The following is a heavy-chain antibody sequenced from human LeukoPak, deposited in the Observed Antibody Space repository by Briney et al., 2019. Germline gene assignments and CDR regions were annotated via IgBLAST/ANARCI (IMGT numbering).Heavy chain of an antibody. CDR1: GFTFDDYA. CDR2: ISWNSGSI. J-gene: IGHJ4*02. Sequence: GGSLRLSCAASGFTFDDYAMHWVRQAPGKGLEGVSGISWNSGSIGYADSVQGRFTISRDNAKNTLYLQMNSLRAEDTAVYYCARETIAVAGITDYWGQGTLVTVSS. V-gene: IGHV3-9*01. CDR3: ARETIAVAGITDY. D-gene: IGHD6-19*01.